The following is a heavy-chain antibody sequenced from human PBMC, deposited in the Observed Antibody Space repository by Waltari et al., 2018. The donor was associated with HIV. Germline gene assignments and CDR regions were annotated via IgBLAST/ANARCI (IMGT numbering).Heavy chain of an antibody. Sequence: EVQLVESGGGLVQPGGSLRLSCAASGFTFSNFWMSWFRQAPGKVLEGLDNIKQDGSGKYYVDSVKGRFTISRDNAKNSLYLQMNSLRAEDTAVYYCASPSIRAGMDVWGQGTTVTVSS. CDR3: ASPSIRAGMDV. V-gene: IGHV3-7*01. D-gene: IGHD2-2*02. CDR2: IKQDGSGK. CDR1: GFTFSNFW. J-gene: IGHJ6*02.